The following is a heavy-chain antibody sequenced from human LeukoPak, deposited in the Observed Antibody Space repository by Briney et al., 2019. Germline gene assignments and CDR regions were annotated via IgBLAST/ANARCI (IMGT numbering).Heavy chain of an antibody. J-gene: IGHJ4*02. V-gene: IGHV3-23*01. CDR3: MKGTIWLPFDY. Sequence: PGGSLRLSCAASGFTFSNYAMSWARQAPGKGLEWVSAISGSGGSTYYADSVKGRFTISRDNSKNTLYLQMNSLRAEDTAVYYCMKGTIWLPFDYWGQGTLVTVSS. CDR2: ISGSGGST. CDR1: GFTFSNYA. D-gene: IGHD5-18*01.